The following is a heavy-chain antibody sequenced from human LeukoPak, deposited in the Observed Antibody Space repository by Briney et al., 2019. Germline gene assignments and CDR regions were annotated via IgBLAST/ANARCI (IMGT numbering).Heavy chain of an antibody. Sequence: GGSLRLSCAASGFTFSNAWMSWVRQAPGKGLEWVCRIKSKTDGGTTDYAAPVKGRFTISRDDSKDTLYLQMNSLKTEDTAVYYCTARYCRSTSCYEEYFQRWGQGTLVTVSS. D-gene: IGHD2-2*01. V-gene: IGHV3-15*01. CDR2: IKSKTDGGTT. CDR1: GFTFSNAW. CDR3: TARYCRSTSCYEEYFQR. J-gene: IGHJ1*01.